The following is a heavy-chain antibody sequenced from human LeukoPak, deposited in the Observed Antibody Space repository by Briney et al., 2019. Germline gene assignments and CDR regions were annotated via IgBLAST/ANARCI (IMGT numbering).Heavy chain of an antibody. Sequence: ASVKVSCKASGYTFTSYYMHWVRQAPGQGLEWMGIINPSGGSTSYAQKFQGRVTMTRDMSTSTVYMELSSLRSEDTAVYYCASRGYGSGSYYGSDYWGQGTLVTVSS. CDR2: INPSGGST. CDR1: GYTFTSYY. CDR3: ASRGYGSGSYYGSDY. J-gene: IGHJ4*02. D-gene: IGHD3-10*01. V-gene: IGHV1-46*01.